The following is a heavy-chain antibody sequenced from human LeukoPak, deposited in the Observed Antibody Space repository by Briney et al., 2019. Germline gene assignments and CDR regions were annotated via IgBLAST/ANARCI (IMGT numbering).Heavy chain of an antibody. J-gene: IGHJ3*02. CDR1: GFTFSRYW. CDR3: ASWKVVDSNGGFDM. D-gene: IGHD3-22*01. V-gene: IGHV3-7*01. CDR2: INEDGSEK. Sequence: GGSLRLSCAASGFTFSRYWMSWLRQAPGKGLEWVANINEDGSEKYYVDSVKGRFSISRDNAKNSLYLQMNSLRAEDTDLYYCASWKVVDSNGGFDMWGQGTKVTVSS.